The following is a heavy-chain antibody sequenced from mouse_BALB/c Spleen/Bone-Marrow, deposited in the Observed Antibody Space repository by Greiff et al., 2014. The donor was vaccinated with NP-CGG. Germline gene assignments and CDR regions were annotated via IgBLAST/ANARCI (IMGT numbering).Heavy chain of an antibody. Sequence: QVQLQQSGPELVKPGASVKISCKASGYAFSSSWMNWVKQRPGQGLEWIGRIYPGDGDTNYNGKFKGKATLTADKSSITACMQLSSLASVDFAVYGWASGRSAFAYRGQGPLGTGSA. D-gene: IGHD4-1*01. CDR3: ASGRSAFAY. CDR2: IYPGDGDT. J-gene: IGHJ3*01. V-gene: IGHV1-82*01. CDR1: GYAFSSSW.